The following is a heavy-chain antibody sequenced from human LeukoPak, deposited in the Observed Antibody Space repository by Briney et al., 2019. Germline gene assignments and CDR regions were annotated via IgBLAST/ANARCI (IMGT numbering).Heavy chain of an antibody. D-gene: IGHD2-21*02. Sequence: PGGSLRLSCAASGFTFSSYSMNWVRQAPGKGLEWMANIKQDGSEKYYVDSVKGRFTISRDNAKNSLYLQMNSPRAEDTAVYYCARDGLAYCGGDCYIPDALDIWGQGTMVTVSS. CDR3: ARDGLAYCGGDCYIPDALDI. V-gene: IGHV3-7*01. CDR2: IKQDGSEK. J-gene: IGHJ3*02. CDR1: GFTFSSYS.